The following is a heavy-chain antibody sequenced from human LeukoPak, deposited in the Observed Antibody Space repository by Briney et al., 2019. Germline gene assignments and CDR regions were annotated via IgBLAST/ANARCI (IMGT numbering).Heavy chain of an antibody. V-gene: IGHV3-74*01. D-gene: IGHD3-22*01. CDR3: AKSWNYYDSSGDDALDI. CDR2: INSDGSSI. Sequence: GGSLRLSCAASGFTFSSYWMHWVRQAPGKGLVWVSRINSDGSSISYADSVKGRFTISRDNAKNTLYLQMNSLRVEDTAVYYCAKSWNYYDSSGDDALDIWGQGTMVTVSS. CDR1: GFTFSSYW. J-gene: IGHJ3*02.